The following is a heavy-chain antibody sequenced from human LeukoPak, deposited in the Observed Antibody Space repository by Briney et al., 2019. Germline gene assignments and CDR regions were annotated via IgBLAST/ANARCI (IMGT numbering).Heavy chain of an antibody. CDR1: GGSISSYY. V-gene: IGHV4-59*12. Sequence: SETLSLTCTVSGGSISSYYWSWIRQPPGKGLEWIGYIYYSGSTNYNPSLKSRVTISVDKSKNQFSPKLSSVTAADTAVYYCASTYYYGSGSLPDYWGQGTLVTVSS. J-gene: IGHJ4*02. CDR3: ASTYYYGSGSLPDY. CDR2: IYYSGST. D-gene: IGHD3-10*01.